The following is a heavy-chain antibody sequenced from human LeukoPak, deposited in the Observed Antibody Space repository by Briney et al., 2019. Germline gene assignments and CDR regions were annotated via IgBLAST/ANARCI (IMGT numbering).Heavy chain of an antibody. CDR3: ARDKYYYDSSGYYYGGDY. V-gene: IGHV3-20*01. D-gene: IGHD3-22*01. CDR1: GFTFDDYA. CDR2: INWDDAST. J-gene: IGHJ4*02. Sequence: GGSLRLSCAASGFTFDDYAMIRVPQAPGKEREWGSSINWDDASTGYTDSVKGRFTISRDNAKNSLYLQMHRLRAEDTSLYDCARDKYYYDSSGYYYGGDYWGQGTLVTVSS.